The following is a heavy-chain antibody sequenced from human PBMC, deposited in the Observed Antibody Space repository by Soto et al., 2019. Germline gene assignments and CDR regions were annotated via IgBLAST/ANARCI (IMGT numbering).Heavy chain of an antibody. CDR3: AKVFVFTIREGFDY. CDR1: GFTFSSYA. J-gene: IGHJ4*02. V-gene: IGHV3-23*01. CDR2: ITGSGDST. D-gene: IGHD3-3*01. Sequence: EVHLLESGGGLVQRGGSLRLSCAASGFTFSSYAMSWVRQAPGKGLEWVSAITGSGDSTYYADSVKGRFTVSRDNSKNTLYLQMNSLRAEDTAVYYCAKVFVFTIREGFDYWGLGTLVTVSS.